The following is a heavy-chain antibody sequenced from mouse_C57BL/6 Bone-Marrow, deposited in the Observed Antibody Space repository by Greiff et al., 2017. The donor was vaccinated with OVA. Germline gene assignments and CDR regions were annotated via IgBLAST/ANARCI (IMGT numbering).Heavy chain of an antibody. CDR1: GYTFTSYW. Sequence: QVQLQQPGAELVKPGASVKMSCKASGYTFTSYWITWVKQRPGQGLEWIGDIYPGSGSTNYNEKFKSKATLTADTTSSTAYLQLSSLTSDVSAVYYGARGVLLSFLYDAMDYWGQGTSVTVSS. CDR3: ARGVLLSFLYDAMDY. CDR2: IYPGSGST. J-gene: IGHJ4*01. V-gene: IGHV1-55*01.